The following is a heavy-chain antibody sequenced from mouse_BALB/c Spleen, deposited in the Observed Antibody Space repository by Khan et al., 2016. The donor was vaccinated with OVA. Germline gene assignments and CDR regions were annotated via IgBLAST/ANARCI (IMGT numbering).Heavy chain of an antibody. J-gene: IGHJ2*01. CDR1: GYSFTGYF. D-gene: IGHD1-1*01. CDR3: SRIYRSDFDY. V-gene: IGHV1-20*02. Sequence: EVQLQESGPELVKPGASVKISCKASGYSFTGYFMNWVMQSHGKSLEWIGRINPHIGETFFNPKFKGKATLTVDESSSTAHMELRSLSSEDSAVYYCSRIYRSDFDYWGQGTTVTVSS. CDR2: INPHIGET.